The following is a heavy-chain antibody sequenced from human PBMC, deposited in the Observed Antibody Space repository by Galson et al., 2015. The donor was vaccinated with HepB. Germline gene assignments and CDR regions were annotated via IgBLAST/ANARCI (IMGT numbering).Heavy chain of an antibody. CDR3: AREDNWNYWVY. V-gene: IGHV3-30*03. CDR1: GFTFANYG. D-gene: IGHD1-7*01. Sequence: SLRLSCAASGFTFANYGLHWVRQAPGKGLEWVAIISYDGSDKKYADSVKDRFTVSRDNSKNTLYLQLHGVRTEDTAVYYCAREDNWNYWVYWGQGTLVTVSS. CDR2: ISYDGSDK. J-gene: IGHJ4*02.